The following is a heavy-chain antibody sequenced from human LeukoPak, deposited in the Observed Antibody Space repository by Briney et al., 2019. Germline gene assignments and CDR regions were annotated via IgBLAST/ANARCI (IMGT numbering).Heavy chain of an antibody. CDR1: GFTFSSYG. Sequence: PGGSLRLSCAASGFTFSSYGMHWVRQAPGKGLGWVAFIRYDGSNIYYADSVKGRFTISRDNSKNTLYLQMNSLRAEDTAVYYCAKLPVGYSYGTGTVFDPWGQGTLVTVSS. J-gene: IGHJ5*02. V-gene: IGHV3-30*02. D-gene: IGHD5-18*01. CDR3: AKLPVGYSYGTGTVFDP. CDR2: IRYDGSNI.